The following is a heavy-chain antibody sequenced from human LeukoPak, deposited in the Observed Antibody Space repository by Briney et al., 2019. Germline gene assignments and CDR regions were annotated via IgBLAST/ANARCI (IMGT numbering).Heavy chain of an antibody. CDR1: GYTFTSYY. J-gene: IGHJ5*02. V-gene: IGHV1-46*01. CDR3: AREGGIAAADEGWFDP. CDR2: INPSGGST. D-gene: IGHD6-13*01. Sequence: ASVKVSCKASGYTFTSYYMHWVRQAPGQGLEWMGIINPSGGSTSYAQKFRGRVTMTRDTSTSTVYMELSSLRSEDTAVYYCAREGGIAAADEGWFDPWGQGTLVTVSS.